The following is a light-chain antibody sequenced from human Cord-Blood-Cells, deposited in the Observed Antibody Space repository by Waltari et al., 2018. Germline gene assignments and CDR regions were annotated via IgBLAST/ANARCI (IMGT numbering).Light chain of an antibody. CDR3: SSYTSSSTLEV. J-gene: IGLJ3*02. CDR2: EV. Sequence: QSALTQPVSVSGCPGQSISISCTGTSSDGGGYNYVSWYQQHPGKALKLMIYEVSNRYSGGKSGNTASLTIAGLQAEYEADYYCSSYTSSSTLEVFGGQTKLTGL. V-gene: IGLV2-14*01. CDR1: SSDGGGYNY.